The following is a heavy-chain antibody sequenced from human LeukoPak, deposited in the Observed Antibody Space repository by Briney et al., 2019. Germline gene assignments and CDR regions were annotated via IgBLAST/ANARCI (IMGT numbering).Heavy chain of an antibody. CDR3: ARLSGIAAAVGY. Sequence: ASVKVSCKASGYTFTGYYMHWVRQAPGQGLEWMGWNNPNSGGTNYAQKFQGRVTMTRDTSISTAYMELSRLRSDDTAVYYCARLSGIAAAVGYWGQGTLVTVSS. CDR2: NNPNSGGT. J-gene: IGHJ4*02. CDR1: GYTFTGYY. V-gene: IGHV1-2*02. D-gene: IGHD6-13*01.